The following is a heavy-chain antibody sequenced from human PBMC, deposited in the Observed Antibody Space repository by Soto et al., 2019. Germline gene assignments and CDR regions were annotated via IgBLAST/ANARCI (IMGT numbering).Heavy chain of an antibody. CDR3: ANRGYNYGPLEY. V-gene: IGHV3-30*18. CDR2: ISYDGSNK. J-gene: IGHJ4*02. D-gene: IGHD5-18*01. Sequence: ESGGGVVQPGRSLRLSCAASGFTFSSYGMHWVRQAPGKGLEWVAVISYDGSNKYYADSVKGRFTISRDNSKNTLYLQMNSLRAEDTAVYYCANRGYNYGPLEYWGQGTLVTVSS. CDR1: GFTFSSYG.